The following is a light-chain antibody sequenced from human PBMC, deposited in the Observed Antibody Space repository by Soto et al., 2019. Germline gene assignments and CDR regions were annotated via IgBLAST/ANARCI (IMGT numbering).Light chain of an antibody. V-gene: IGKV1-12*01. CDR2: AAS. J-gene: IGKJ5*01. Sequence: DIQMTQSPSSVSASVGDRGTITCRASQDISSWLAWYQQKPGKAPKLLFYAASSLQSGVPSRLSGSGSGTDFTVTVSSLKPEGFASYYCLQPNSFPISFGQGTRLETK. CDR3: LQPNSFPIS. CDR1: QDISSW.